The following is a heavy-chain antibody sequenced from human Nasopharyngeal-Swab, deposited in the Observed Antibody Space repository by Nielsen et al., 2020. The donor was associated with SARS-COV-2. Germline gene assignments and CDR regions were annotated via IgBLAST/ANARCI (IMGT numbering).Heavy chain of an antibody. Sequence: SETLSLTCTVSGGSITSSRHRWGWIRQPPGKGLEWIGQILVGQYTEYNPSVRERVSVSADTSGNFFSLRLSSVTAADTAVYYCARLDPFGSEDNWGQGTLVTVSS. CDR3: ARLDPFGSEDN. CDR1: GGSITSSRHR. J-gene: IGHJ4*02. D-gene: IGHD3-3*01. V-gene: IGHV4-39*02. CDR2: ILVGQYT.